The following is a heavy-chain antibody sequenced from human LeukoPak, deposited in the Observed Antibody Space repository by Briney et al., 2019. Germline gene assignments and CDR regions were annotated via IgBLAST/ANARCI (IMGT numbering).Heavy chain of an antibody. Sequence: ASVKVSCKVSGYTLTELPMHWVRQAPGKGLEWMGGFDPEDGETIYAQKFQGRVTMTEDTSTDTAYMELSSLRSEDTAVYYCATVGIDDYGDYPKYGMDVWGQGTTVTVSS. V-gene: IGHV1-24*01. CDR2: FDPEDGET. J-gene: IGHJ6*02. CDR1: GYTLTELP. CDR3: ATVGIDDYGDYPKYGMDV. D-gene: IGHD4-17*01.